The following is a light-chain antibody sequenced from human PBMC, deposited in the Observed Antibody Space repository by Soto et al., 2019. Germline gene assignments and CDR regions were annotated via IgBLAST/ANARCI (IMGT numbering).Light chain of an antibody. J-gene: IGKJ4*01. CDR1: HSISTY. CDR3: QQSFNTLT. V-gene: IGKV1-39*01. CDR2: SAS. Sequence: DIQMTQSPSSLSASVGDRVTITCRASHSISTYLSWYQHRPGKAPKLLIYSASTLQSGVPPRFSGSGSGTDFTLTISRLQPEDFATYYCQQSFNTLTFGGGTKVEI.